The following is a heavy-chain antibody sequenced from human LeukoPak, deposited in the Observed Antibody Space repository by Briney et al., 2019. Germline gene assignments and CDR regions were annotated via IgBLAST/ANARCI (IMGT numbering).Heavy chain of an antibody. V-gene: IGHV3-53*01. CDR3: ARTVATVTTWDVLGYFDL. Sequence: PGGSLRLSCAASGFTVSSNYMSWVRQAPGKGLEWVSVIYSGGSTYYADSVKGRFTISRDNSKNTLYLQMNSLRAEDTAVYYCARTVATVTTWDVLGYFDLWGRGTLVTVSS. CDR1: GFTVSSNY. D-gene: IGHD4-17*01. J-gene: IGHJ2*01. CDR2: IYSGGST.